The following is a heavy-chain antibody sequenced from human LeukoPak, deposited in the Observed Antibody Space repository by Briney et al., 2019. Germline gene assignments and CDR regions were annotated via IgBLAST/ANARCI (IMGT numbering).Heavy chain of an antibody. Sequence: ASVKVSCTTSVYTFTTYSIIWVRQAPGQGLEWVGWISPSNGHTNYAQKLQDRVTMTTYTSTSTVYMELGSLRSDDTAVYYCAAYDFWSGYPLDPWGQGTLVTVSS. CDR1: VYTFTTYS. V-gene: IGHV1-18*01. CDR2: ISPSNGHT. J-gene: IGHJ5*02. CDR3: AAYDFWSGYPLDP. D-gene: IGHD3-3*01.